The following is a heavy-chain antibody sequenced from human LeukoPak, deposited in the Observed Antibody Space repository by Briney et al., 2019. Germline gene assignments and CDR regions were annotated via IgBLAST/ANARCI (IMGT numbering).Heavy chain of an antibody. CDR2: LYYRGTT. CDR3: AREDEYDAWNEESSRDY. J-gene: IGHJ4*02. Sequence: PSETLSLTCAVSGYSISSGYYWGWVRQPPGKGLEWIASLYYRGTTYYKASLKSRLTVSRDTSKNEFSLKVRSVTVADTAVYYCAREDEYDAWNEESSRDYWGQGILVSVSS. D-gene: IGHD3-3*01. V-gene: IGHV4-38-2*02. CDR1: GYSISSGYY.